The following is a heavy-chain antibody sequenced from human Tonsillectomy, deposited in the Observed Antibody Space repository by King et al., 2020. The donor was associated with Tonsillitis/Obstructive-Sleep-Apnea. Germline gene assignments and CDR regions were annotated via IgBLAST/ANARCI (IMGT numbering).Heavy chain of an antibody. J-gene: IGHJ3*02. V-gene: IGHV2-26*01. CDR1: GFSLSNARMG. CDR3: ARIQPPREDAFYI. CDR2: IFSNDEK. D-gene: IGHD1-26*01. Sequence: VTLKESGPVLVKPTETLTLTCTVSGFSLSNARMGVSWIRQPPGKALEWLAHIFSNDEKSYSTSLKSRLTISKDTSKSQVVLTMTNMDPVDTATYYCARIQPPREDAFYIWGQGTMVTVSS.